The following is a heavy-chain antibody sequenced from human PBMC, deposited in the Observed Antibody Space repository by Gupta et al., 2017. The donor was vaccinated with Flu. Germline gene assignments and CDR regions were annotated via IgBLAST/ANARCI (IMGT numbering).Heavy chain of an antibody. CDR3: ARDQGDGYSSRTFY. Sequence: YYCSWIRQPAGKGPEGIGRIHSSGTTLYNPSLTSRVTMSVDTSKNQFSLKLNSVTAADTAVYYCARDQGDGYSSRTFYWGQGTLVTVSS. D-gene: IGHD6-13*01. J-gene: IGHJ4*02. V-gene: IGHV4-4*07. CDR1: YY. CDR2: IHSSGTT.